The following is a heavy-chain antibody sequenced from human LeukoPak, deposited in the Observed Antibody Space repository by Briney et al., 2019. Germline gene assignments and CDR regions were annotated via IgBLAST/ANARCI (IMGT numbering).Heavy chain of an antibody. J-gene: IGHJ4*02. CDR1: GGSISSYY. Sequence: SETLSLTCTVSGGSISSYYWSWIRQPPGKGLEWIGYIYYSGSTNYNPSLKSRVTISVDTSKNQFSLKLSSVTAADTAVYYCASGVPDYYNSSGYSTFDYWGQGTLVTVSS. V-gene: IGHV4-59*01. CDR3: ASGVPDYYNSSGYSTFDY. CDR2: IYYSGST. D-gene: IGHD3-22*01.